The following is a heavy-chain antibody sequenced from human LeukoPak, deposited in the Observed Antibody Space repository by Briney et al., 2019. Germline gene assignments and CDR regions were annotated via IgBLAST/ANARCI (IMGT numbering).Heavy chain of an antibody. Sequence: LPGGSLRLSCAASGFTFSSYGMHWVRQAPGKGLEWVAVISYDGSNKYYADSVKGRFTISRDNSRNTLYLQMNSLRAEDTAVYYCARDNIVVVPAKYLYYYGMDVWGQGTTVTVSS. J-gene: IGHJ6*02. CDR2: ISYDGSNK. V-gene: IGHV3-30*03. CDR1: GFTFSSYG. D-gene: IGHD2-2*01. CDR3: ARDNIVVVPAKYLYYYGMDV.